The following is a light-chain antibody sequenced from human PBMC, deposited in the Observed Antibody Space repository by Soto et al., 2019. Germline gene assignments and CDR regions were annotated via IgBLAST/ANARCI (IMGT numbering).Light chain of an antibody. V-gene: IGKV1-5*03. CDR1: QSISIW. CDR2: KAS. Sequence: DIQMTQSPSTLSASVGDRVTITCRASQSISIWLAWYQQKPGKAPKLLIYKASTLKSGVPSRFSGSGSGTEFTLTISSLQPDDFATYYCQQFNNFSWTFGQGTKGEIK. CDR3: QQFNNFSWT. J-gene: IGKJ1*01.